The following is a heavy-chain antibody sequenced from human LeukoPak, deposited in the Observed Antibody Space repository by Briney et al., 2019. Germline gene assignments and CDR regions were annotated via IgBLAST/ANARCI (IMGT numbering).Heavy chain of an antibody. D-gene: IGHD3-10*01. V-gene: IGHV3-15*01. J-gene: IGHJ6*03. CDR2: ITSKTDGGTT. Sequence: GGSLRLSCAASGFTFSNAWMSWVRQATGKGLEWVARITSKTDGGTTDYAAPVKGRFTISRDDSKNTLYLQMNSLKTEDTAVYYCIKMVRGVIIAYYYYYMDVWGKGTTVTVSS. CDR3: IKMVRGVIIAYYYYYMDV. CDR1: GFTFSNAW.